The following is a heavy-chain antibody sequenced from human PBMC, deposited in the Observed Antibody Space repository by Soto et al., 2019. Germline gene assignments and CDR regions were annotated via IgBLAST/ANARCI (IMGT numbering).Heavy chain of an antibody. J-gene: IGHJ4*02. CDR3: ARGQRRGGSSGWSL. Sequence: SQTLSLTWAISGDSVSSNSAAWNCIRQSPSRGLEWLGTTYYRSKWYNDYAVSVKSRITINPDTSKNQFSLNLNSVTAADTAVYYCARGQRRGGSSGWSLWGQGTLVTVSS. CDR1: GDSVSSNSAA. D-gene: IGHD6-19*01. CDR2: TYYRSKWYN. V-gene: IGHV6-1*01.